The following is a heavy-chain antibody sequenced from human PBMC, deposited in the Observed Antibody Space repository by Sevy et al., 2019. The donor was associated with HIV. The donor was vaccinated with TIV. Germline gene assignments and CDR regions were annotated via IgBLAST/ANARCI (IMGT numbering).Heavy chain of an antibody. CDR3: ARDKYYGSNAFDI. J-gene: IGHJ3*02. Sequence: SETLSLTCTVSGGSVSSGSYYWSWIRQPPGKGLEWIGYIYYGGSTNYNPSLKSRVTISVDTSKNQFSLKLSSVTAADMAVYYCARDKYYGSNAFDIWGQGTMVTVSS. D-gene: IGHD3-10*01. CDR2: IYYGGST. CDR1: GGSVSSGSYY. V-gene: IGHV4-61*01.